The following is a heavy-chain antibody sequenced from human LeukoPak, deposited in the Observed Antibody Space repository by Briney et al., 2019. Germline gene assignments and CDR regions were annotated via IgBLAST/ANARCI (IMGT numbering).Heavy chain of an antibody. CDR1: GFTFSSYS. V-gene: IGHV3-21*01. CDR3: ARESHCSSTSCFHYYYYYRMDV. D-gene: IGHD2-2*01. J-gene: IGHJ6*02. Sequence: GGSLRLSCAASGFTFSSYSMNWVRQAPGKGLEWVSSISSSSSYIYYADSVKGRFTISRDNAKNSLYLQMNSLRAEDTAVYYCARESHCSSTSCFHYYYYYRMDVWGQGTTVTVSS. CDR2: ISSSSSYI.